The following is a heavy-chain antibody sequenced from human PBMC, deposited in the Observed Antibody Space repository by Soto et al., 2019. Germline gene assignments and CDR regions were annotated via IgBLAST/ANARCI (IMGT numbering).Heavy chain of an antibody. CDR1: GFTFSRDG. J-gene: IGHJ4*02. D-gene: IGHD4-17*01. CDR3: AEERATTTAFDY. V-gene: IGHV3-23*01. Sequence: PGGSLRLSCAAPGFTFSRDGMNWVRQAPGKGLEWVSLITDNGGSTYYADSVKGRFTISRDNTKNTLFLQMNSLRAEDTAVYYCAEERATTTAFDYWGQGALVTV. CDR2: ITDNGGST.